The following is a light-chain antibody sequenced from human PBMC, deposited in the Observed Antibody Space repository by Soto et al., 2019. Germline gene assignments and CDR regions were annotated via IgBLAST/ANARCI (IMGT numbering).Light chain of an antibody. J-gene: IGLJ1*01. CDR1: CSDVGSYNL. V-gene: IGLV2-23*01. Sequence: QSALTQPASVSGSPGQSITISCTGTCSDVGSYNLVSWYQQHPGKAPKLMIYEGSKRPSGVSNRFSGSKSGNTASLTISGLQAEDEADYYCCSYAGSVYVFGTGTKVTVL. CDR2: EGS. CDR3: CSYAGSVYV.